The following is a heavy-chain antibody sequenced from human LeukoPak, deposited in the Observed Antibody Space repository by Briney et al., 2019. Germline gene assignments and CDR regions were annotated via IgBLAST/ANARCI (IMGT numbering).Heavy chain of an antibody. CDR3: ARDQPTAFDI. V-gene: IGHV3-30*02. CDR2: IRYDGSNK. CDR1: GFTFSSYG. Sequence: GGSLRLSCAASGFTFSSYGMHWVRQAPGKGLEWVAFIRYDGSNKYYADSVKGRFTISRDNSKNTLYLQMNSLRGEDTAMYYCARDQPTAFDIWGQGTMVTVSS. J-gene: IGHJ3*02.